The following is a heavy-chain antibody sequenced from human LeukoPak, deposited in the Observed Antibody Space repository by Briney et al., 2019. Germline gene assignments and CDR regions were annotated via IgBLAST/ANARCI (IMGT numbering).Heavy chain of an antibody. V-gene: IGHV3-23*01. Sequence: PGGSLRLSCAASGFTFSSYAMSWVRQAPGKGLEWVSAISGSGGSTYYADSVKGRFTIPRDNSKNTLYLQMNSLRAEDTAVYYCAKRGVATITFYYGMDVWGQGTTVTVSS. J-gene: IGHJ6*02. D-gene: IGHD5-24*01. CDR3: AKRGVATITFYYGMDV. CDR2: ISGSGGST. CDR1: GFTFSSYA.